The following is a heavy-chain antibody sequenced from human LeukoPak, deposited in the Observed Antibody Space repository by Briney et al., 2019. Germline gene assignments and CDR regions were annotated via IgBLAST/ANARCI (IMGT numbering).Heavy chain of an antibody. CDR2: IYSGGST. CDR1: GFTVSSNY. Sequence: GGSLRPSCAASGFTVSSNYMSWVRQAPGKGLEWVSVIYSGGSTYYADSVKGRFTISRDNSKNTLYPQMNSLRAEDTAVYYCAGAFYDYWGQGTLVTVSS. V-gene: IGHV3-53*01. CDR3: AGAFYDY. J-gene: IGHJ4*02.